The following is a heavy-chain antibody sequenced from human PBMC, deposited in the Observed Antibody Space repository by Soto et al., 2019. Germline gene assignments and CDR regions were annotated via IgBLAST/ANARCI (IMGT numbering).Heavy chain of an antibody. J-gene: IGHJ2*01. Sequence: QVQLQESGPGLVKPSETLSLTCTVSGGSISSYYWSWIRQPPGKGLEWIGYIYYSGSTNYNPSLKSRVTISVDTSKNQFSLKLSSVTAADTAVYYCARNIVVVTAYSGYWYFDLWGRGTLVTVSS. CDR1: GGSISSYY. D-gene: IGHD2-21*02. V-gene: IGHV4-59*01. CDR2: IYYSGST. CDR3: ARNIVVVTAYSGYWYFDL.